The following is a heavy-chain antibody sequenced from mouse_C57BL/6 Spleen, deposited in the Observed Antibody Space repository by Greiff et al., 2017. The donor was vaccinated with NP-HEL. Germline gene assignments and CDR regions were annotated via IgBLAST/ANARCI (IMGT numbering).Heavy chain of an antibody. CDR1: GYTFTDYE. CDR2: IDPETGGT. CDR3: SRSLSIVSYAMDY. Sequence: QVQLQQSGAELVRPGASVTLSCKASGYTFTDYEMHWVKQTPVHGLEWIGAIDPETGGTAYNQKFKGKAILTADKYTSTAYMELRSQTSEDSAVYYCSRSLSIVSYAMDYWCQGTSVTASS. D-gene: IGHD2-5*01. V-gene: IGHV1-15*01. J-gene: IGHJ4*01.